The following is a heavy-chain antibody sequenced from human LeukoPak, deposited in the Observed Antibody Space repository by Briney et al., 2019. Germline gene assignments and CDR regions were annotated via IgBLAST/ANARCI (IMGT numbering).Heavy chain of an antibody. V-gene: IGHV4-34*01. Sequence: GSLRLSCAASGFTFSSYSMNWVRQAPGKGLEWIGEINHSGSTNYNPSFKSRVTISVDTSKNQFSLKLSSVTAADTAVYYCARGGYSSGWYLVSWFDPWGQGTLVTVSS. CDR2: INHSGST. CDR3: ARGGYSSGWYLVSWFDP. J-gene: IGHJ5*02. CDR1: GFTFSSYS. D-gene: IGHD6-19*01.